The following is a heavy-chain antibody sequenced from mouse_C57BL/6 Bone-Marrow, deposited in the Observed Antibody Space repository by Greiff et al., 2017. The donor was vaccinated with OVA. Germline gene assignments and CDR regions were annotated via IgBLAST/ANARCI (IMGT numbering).Heavy chain of an antibody. D-gene: IGHD2-2*01. CDR3: ARSTMFTTTFAY. V-gene: IGHV2-2*01. CDR2: IWSGGST. Sequence: QVHVKQSGPGLVQPSQCLSITCKVSGFSFTSYGVHWVSQSPGTGLEWLGVIWSGGSTDYNAAFISRLSISTDNSKSQVFFKMNSLQADDTAIYYCARSTMFTTTFAYWGQGTLVTVSA. CDR1: GFSFTSYG. J-gene: IGHJ3*01.